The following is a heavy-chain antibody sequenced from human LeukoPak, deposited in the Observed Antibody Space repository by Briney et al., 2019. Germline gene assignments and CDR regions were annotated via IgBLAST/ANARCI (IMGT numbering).Heavy chain of an antibody. J-gene: IGHJ4*02. CDR1: GFTVSNNY. CDR2: IYIDGTT. Sequence: GGSLRLSCAASGFTVSNNYMTWVRQAPGKGLEWISVIYIDGTTYYADSVKGRFTISRDQANNTLYLQMNTLRDEGTAVYYCARGPRYSFYWGQGTLVSVSS. V-gene: IGHV3-53*01. CDR3: ARGPRYSFY. D-gene: IGHD6-13*01.